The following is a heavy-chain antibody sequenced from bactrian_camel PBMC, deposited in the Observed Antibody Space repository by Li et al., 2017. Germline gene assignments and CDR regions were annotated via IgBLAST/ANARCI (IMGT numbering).Heavy chain of an antibody. J-gene: IGHJ6*01. Sequence: HVQLVESGGGLVQPGGSLQLSCTASGFTFSSGYTSWVRQAPGKGLEWVASIYTEGGATGFGDSVKGRFTISRDNAENTLYLQMNSLKSEDTAMYYCATGHDLDFGYWGQGTQVTVS. V-gene: IGHV3-2*01. CDR1: GFTFSSGY. CDR3: ATGHDLDFGY. CDR2: IYTEGGAT.